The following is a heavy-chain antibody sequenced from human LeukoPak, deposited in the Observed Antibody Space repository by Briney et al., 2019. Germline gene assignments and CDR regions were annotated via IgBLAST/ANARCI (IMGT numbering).Heavy chain of an antibody. V-gene: IGHV3-64*02. J-gene: IGHJ4*02. CDR3: ARQDYYGSGSYYGH. CDR2: ISSNGGST. CDR1: GFTFSSHA. Sequence: GGSLRLSCVASGFTFSSHALHWVRQAPGKGLDYVSAISSNGGSTYYADSVKGRFIISRDNSKNTLYLQMGSLSTEDMAAFYCARQDYYGSGSYYGHWGQGTLVTVPS. D-gene: IGHD3-10*01.